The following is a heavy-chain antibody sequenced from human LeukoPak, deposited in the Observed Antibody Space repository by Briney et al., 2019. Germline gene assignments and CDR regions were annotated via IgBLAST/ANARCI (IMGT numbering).Heavy chain of an antibody. CDR3: ASISDYYDSSGYSTYFDY. J-gene: IGHJ4*02. V-gene: IGHV1-8*01. Sequence: ASVKVSCKASGYTFTSYDINRVRQATGQGLEWMGWMNPNSGNTGYAQKFQGRVTMTRNTSISTAYMELSSLRSEDTAVYYCASISDYYDSSGYSTYFDYWGQGTLVTVSS. CDR1: GYTFTSYD. D-gene: IGHD3-22*01. CDR2: MNPNSGNT.